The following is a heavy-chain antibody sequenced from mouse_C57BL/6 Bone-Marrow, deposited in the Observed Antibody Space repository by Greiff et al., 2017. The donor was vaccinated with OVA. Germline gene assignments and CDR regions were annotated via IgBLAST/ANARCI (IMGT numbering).Heavy chain of an antibody. V-gene: IGHV1-5*01. CDR1: GYTFTSYW. CDR3: TGAKTQLLRYDYFDY. CDR2: IYPGNSDT. J-gene: IGHJ2*01. Sequence: VQLQQSGTVLARPGASVKMSCKTSGYTFTSYWMHWVKQRPGQGLEWIGAIYPGNSDTSSNQKFKGKAKLTAVKSASTAYMELSSLTNEDSAVYYWTGAKTQLLRYDYFDYWGQGTTLTVSS. D-gene: IGHD1-1*01.